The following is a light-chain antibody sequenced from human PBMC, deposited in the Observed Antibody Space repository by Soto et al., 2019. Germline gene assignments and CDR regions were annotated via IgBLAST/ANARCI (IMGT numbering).Light chain of an antibody. J-gene: IGKJ4*01. Sequence: EIIMTQSPATLSMSPGERATLSCRASQSVNNKLAWYQQKPGQPPRLLIYGASTRATDVPLRFSGGGSGTEFTLTISSLQSGDFAVYYCEQYNNLPLTFGGGTKVEIK. CDR3: EQYNNLPLT. CDR2: GAS. V-gene: IGKV3-15*01. CDR1: QSVNNK.